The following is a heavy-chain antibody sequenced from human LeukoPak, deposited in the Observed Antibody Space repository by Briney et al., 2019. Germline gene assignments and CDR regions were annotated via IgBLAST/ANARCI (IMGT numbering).Heavy chain of an antibody. D-gene: IGHD2-2*02. V-gene: IGHV4-59*01. CDR2: IYYSGST. Sequence: SETLSLTRTVSGGSISSYYWSWIRQPPGKGLEWIGYIYYSGSTNYNPSLKSRVTISVDTSKNQFSLKLSSVTAADTAVYYCARADCSSTSCYRSYYYYMDVWGKGTTVTVSS. CDR3: ARADCSSTSCYRSYYYYMDV. J-gene: IGHJ6*03. CDR1: GGSISSYY.